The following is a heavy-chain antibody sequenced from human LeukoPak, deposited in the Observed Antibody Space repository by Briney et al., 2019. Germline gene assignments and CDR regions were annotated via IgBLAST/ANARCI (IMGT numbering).Heavy chain of an antibody. CDR3: ARALRWGAYSADY. CDR1: GGTFSNYA. CDR2: IIPILGVA. D-gene: IGHD3-16*01. Sequence: ASVKVSCKASGGTFSNYAISWVRQAPGQGLQWMGRIIPILGVANYAQNFQGRITIAVDKSTSTVYMELSSLTSDDTAMYYCARALRWGAYSADYWGQGTLVTASS. J-gene: IGHJ4*02. V-gene: IGHV1-69*04.